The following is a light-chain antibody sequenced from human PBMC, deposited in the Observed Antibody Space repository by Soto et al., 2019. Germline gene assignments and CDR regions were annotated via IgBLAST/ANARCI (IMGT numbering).Light chain of an antibody. CDR1: HSVNSH. CDR3: QQYKNWPL. Sequence: MIMTQSPATLSVSPGERVTLSCRTSHSVNSHVAWYQQKPGPAPRLLLYGASTRATGIPVRFSGSGFGTEFTLTIRSLKSEDFAVYYCQQYKNWPLFGQGTRLEIK. V-gene: IGKV3-15*01. J-gene: IGKJ5*01. CDR2: GAS.